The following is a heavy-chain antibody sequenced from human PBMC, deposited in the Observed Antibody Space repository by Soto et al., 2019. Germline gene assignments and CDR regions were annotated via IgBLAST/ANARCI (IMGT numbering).Heavy chain of an antibody. CDR1: GFTFSSYA. V-gene: IGHV3-23*01. J-gene: IGHJ6*02. D-gene: IGHD2-2*01. CDR3: AKGGNTSRCPYYYGMDV. CDR2: ISGSGGST. Sequence: EVQLLESGGGLVQPGGSLRLSCAASGFTFSSYAMSLGRQAPGKGLEWVSAISGSGGSTYYADSVKGRFTISRDNYKNTLYLQMNSLRAEDTAVYYWAKGGNTSRCPYYYGMDVWDQGTTVTVSS.